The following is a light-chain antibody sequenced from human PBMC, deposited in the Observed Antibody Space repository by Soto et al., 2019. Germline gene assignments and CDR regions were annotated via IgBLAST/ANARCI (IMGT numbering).Light chain of an antibody. Sequence: DIQMTQSPSTLSASVGDRVTITCRASQSIDTWLAWHQQKPGQVPKLLISKASSLESGVPSRFSGSGSGTEFTLTISSLQPDDTSTYYCQQYHSYRAFGQGTKVES. J-gene: IGKJ1*01. CDR3: QQYHSYRA. CDR1: QSIDTW. V-gene: IGKV1-5*03. CDR2: KAS.